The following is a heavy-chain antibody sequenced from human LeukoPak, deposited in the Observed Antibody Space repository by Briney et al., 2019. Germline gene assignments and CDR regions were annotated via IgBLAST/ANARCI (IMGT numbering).Heavy chain of an antibody. Sequence: SETLSLTCAVYGGSFSGYYWSWIRQPPGKGLEWIGEINHSGSTNYNPSLKSRVTISVDTSKNQFSLKLSSVTAADTAVYYCARGRGRCLQLGNWFDPWGQGTLVTVSS. CDR3: ARGRGRCLQLGNWFDP. CDR2: INHSGST. J-gene: IGHJ5*02. V-gene: IGHV4-34*01. CDR1: GGSFSGYY. D-gene: IGHD5-24*01.